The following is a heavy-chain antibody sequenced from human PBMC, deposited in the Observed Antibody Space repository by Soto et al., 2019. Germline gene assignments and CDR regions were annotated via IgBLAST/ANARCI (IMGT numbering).Heavy chain of an antibody. Sequence: QVQLQELGPGLVKPSETLSLTCTVSGGSISSYYWSWIRQPPGKGLEWIGYIFYSGSTNYNSSLKSLFTISLDTSKNLFSLKLSSVTAADTAVYYCAREGVSSTRYYYYGMDVWGQGTTVTVSS. CDR1: GGSISSYY. V-gene: IGHV4-59*01. CDR2: IFYSGST. CDR3: AREGVSSTRYYYYGMDV. J-gene: IGHJ6*02. D-gene: IGHD2-2*01.